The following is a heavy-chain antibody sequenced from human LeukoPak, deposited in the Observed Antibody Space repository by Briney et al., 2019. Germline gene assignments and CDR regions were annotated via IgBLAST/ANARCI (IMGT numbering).Heavy chain of an antibody. D-gene: IGHD2-15*01. Sequence: GGSLRLSCAASGFTFSSYWMSWVRQAPGKGLEWVANIKQDGSEKYYVDSVKGRFTISRDNAKNSLYLQMNSLRAEDTAVYYCARDPRYCSSGSCYSNYWGQGTLVTVSS. J-gene: IGHJ4*02. CDR1: GFTFSSYW. CDR3: ARDPRYCSSGSCYSNY. V-gene: IGHV3-7*01. CDR2: IKQDGSEK.